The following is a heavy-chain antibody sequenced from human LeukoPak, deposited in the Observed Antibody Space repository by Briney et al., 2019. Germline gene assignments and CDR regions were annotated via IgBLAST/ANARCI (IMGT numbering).Heavy chain of an antibody. V-gene: IGHV1-8*01. CDR3: ARGPAITPYFDY. J-gene: IGHJ4*02. Sequence: GASVKVSCKASGYTFTSYDINWVRQATGQGLEWMGWMNPNSGNTGYAQKFQGRVTMTRNTSISTAYMELSSLRSEDTAVYYWARGPAITPYFDYWGQGTLVTVSS. CDR2: MNPNSGNT. D-gene: IGHD1-20*01. CDR1: GYTFTSYD.